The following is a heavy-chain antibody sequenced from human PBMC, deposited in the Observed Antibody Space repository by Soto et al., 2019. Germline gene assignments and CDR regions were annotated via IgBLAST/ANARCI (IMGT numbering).Heavy chain of an antibody. CDR2: IYYSGST. CDR3: ARLGVGSMDV. J-gene: IGHJ6*02. Sequence: SETLSLTCTVSGGSISSSSYYWGWIRQPPGKGLEWIGGIYYSGSTYYNPSLKSRVTISVDTSKNQFSLKLSSVTAADTAVYYCARLGVGSMDVWGQGTTVTVSS. V-gene: IGHV4-39*01. D-gene: IGHD3-16*01. CDR1: GGSISSSSYY.